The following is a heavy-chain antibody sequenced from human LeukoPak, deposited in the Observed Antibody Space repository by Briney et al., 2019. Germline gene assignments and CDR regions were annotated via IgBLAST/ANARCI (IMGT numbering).Heavy chain of an antibody. CDR2: IYHSGST. CDR1: GGSISSSNW. V-gene: IGHV4-4*02. J-gene: IGHJ5*02. D-gene: IGHD2-2*01. Sequence: SETLSLTCAVSGGSISSSNWWSWVRQPPGKGLEWIGEIYHSGSTNYNPSLKSRVTISVDKSKNQFSLKLSSVTAADTAVYYCARETCSSTSCSENWFDPWGQGTLVTVSS. CDR3: ARETCSSTSCSENWFDP.